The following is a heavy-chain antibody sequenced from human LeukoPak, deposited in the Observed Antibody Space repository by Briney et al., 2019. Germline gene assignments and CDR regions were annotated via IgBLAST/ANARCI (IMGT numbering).Heavy chain of an antibody. CDR2: INPNSGGT. D-gene: IGHD3-22*01. CDR1: GYTFIGYY. V-gene: IGHV1-2*02. Sequence: ASVKVSCKASGYTFIGYYMHWVRQAPGQGLEWMGWINPNSGGTNYAQKFQGRVTMTRDTSISTACMELSRLRSDDTAVYYCARDYAGYYDSTGSGDYWGQGTLVTVSS. J-gene: IGHJ4*02. CDR3: ARDYAGYYDSTGSGDY.